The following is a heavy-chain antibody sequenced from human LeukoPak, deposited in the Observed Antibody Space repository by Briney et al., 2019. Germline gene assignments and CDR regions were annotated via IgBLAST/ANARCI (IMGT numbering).Heavy chain of an antibody. CDR3: AREGTPRTILNWFDP. J-gene: IGHJ5*01. V-gene: IGHV4-59*01. CDR2: ISYSGST. Sequence: SETLSLTCTVSGGSISSYYWSWIRQPPGKGLEWIGYISYSGSTNFNPSLKSRVTISVDTSKNQFSLKLSSVTAADTAVYYCAREGTPRTILNWFDPWGQGTLVTVSS. D-gene: IGHD1-1*01. CDR1: GGSISSYY.